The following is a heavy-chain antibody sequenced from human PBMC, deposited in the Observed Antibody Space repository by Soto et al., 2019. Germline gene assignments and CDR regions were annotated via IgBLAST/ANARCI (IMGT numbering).Heavy chain of an antibody. D-gene: IGHD4-4*01. J-gene: IGHJ4*02. CDR1: GGTFSSYA. CDR2: IIPIFGTA. V-gene: IGHV1-69*12. Sequence: QVQLVQSGAEVKKPGSSVKVSCKASGGTFSSYAISWVRQAPGQGLEWMGGIIPIFGTANYAQKFQGRVTITADESTSTAYMGLSSLRSEDTAVYCCARIGDYSIIDYWGQGTLVTVSS. CDR3: ARIGDYSIIDY.